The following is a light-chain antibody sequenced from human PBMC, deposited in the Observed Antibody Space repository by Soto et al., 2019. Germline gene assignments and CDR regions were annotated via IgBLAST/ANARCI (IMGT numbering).Light chain of an antibody. CDR2: GAS. Sequence: EIVMTQSPATLSVSPGERATLSCRASQSVSSNLAWYQQKPGQAPRLLIYGASTRATGIPARFSGSGSRTEFTLTIGSLQSEDFVVYYCQQYNNWPRTFGQGTKVEIK. CDR1: QSVSSN. CDR3: QQYNNWPRT. V-gene: IGKV3-15*01. J-gene: IGKJ1*01.